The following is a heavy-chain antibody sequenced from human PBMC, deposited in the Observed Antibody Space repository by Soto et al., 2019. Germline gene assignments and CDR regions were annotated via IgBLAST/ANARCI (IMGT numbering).Heavy chain of an antibody. CDR3: ESDPATTTGYAMDD. Sequence: EVQLVETGGDLIQPGGSLRLSCAASGFALSSCYMMWVRQAPGKGLECISLTYTGGSTHYADSVEGGFTVSRDDSSNTLYLQMNKVRVEDTAVYDCESDPATTTGYAMDDWGQGTTVIVSS. D-gene: IGHD1-1*01. CDR2: TYTGGST. V-gene: IGHV3-53*02. CDR1: GFALSSCY. J-gene: IGHJ6*02.